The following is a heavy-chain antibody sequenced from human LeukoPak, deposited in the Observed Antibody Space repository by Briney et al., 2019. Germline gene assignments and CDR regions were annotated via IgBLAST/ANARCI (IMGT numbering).Heavy chain of an antibody. CDR2: INHSGST. J-gene: IGHJ4*02. D-gene: IGHD3-10*01. Sequence: SETLSLTCAVYGGSFSGYYWSWIRQPPGKGLEWIGEINHSGSTNYNPSLKSRVTISVDTSKNQFSLKLSSVTAADTAVYYCARGGRGYYGSGTLTDYWGQGTLVTVSS. CDR3: ARGGRGYYGSGTLTDY. CDR1: GGSFSGYY. V-gene: IGHV4-34*01.